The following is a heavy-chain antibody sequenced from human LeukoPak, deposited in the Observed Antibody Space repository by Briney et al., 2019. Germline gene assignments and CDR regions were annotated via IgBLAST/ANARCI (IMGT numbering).Heavy chain of an antibody. V-gene: IGHV4-34*01. J-gene: IGHJ6*03. CDR3: ARGSPYCSGGSCYVARYYMDV. Sequence: GSLRLSCAASGFTFSGYYMSWIRQPPGKGLEWIGEINHSGSTNYNPSLKSRVTISVDTSKNQFSLKLSSVTAADTAVYYCARGSPYCSGGSCYVARYYMDVWGKGTTVTISS. CDR2: INHSGST. CDR1: GFTFSGYY. D-gene: IGHD2-15*01.